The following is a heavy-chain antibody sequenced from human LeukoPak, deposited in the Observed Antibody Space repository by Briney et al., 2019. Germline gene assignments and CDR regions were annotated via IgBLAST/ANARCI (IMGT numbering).Heavy chain of an antibody. CDR3: ARDSSGWYLDYYYGMDV. D-gene: IGHD6-19*01. CDR2: MKQDGSEK. CDR1: GFTFSSYW. J-gene: IGHJ6*02. Sequence: GGSLRLSCAASGFTFSSYWMSWVRQAPGKGLEWVANMKQDGSEKYYVDSVKGRFTISRDNAKNSLYLQMNSLRAEDTAVYYCARDSSGWYLDYYYGMDVWGQGTTVTVSS. V-gene: IGHV3-7*01.